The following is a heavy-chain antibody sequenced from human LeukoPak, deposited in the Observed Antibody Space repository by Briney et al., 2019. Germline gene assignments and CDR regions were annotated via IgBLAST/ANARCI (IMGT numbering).Heavy chain of an antibody. CDR2: IYYSGST. CDR3: ARRRGNPDYWYFDL. D-gene: IGHD4-23*01. J-gene: IGHJ2*01. Sequence: PSETLSLTCTVSGGSISSSSYYWGWLRPPPGKGLEWLGSIYYSGSTYYNPSLKSRVTISVDTSKNQFSLKLSSVTAADTAVYYCARRRGNPDYWYFDLWGRGTLVTVSS. V-gene: IGHV4-39*01. CDR1: GGSISSSSYY.